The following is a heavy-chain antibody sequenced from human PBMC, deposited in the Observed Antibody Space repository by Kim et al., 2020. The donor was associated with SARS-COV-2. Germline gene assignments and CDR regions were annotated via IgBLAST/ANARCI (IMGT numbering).Heavy chain of an antibody. J-gene: IGHJ5*02. CDR1: GYTFTGYY. V-gene: IGHV1-2*02. Sequence: ASVKVSSKASGYTFTGYYMHWVRQAPGQGLEWMGWINPNSGGTNYAQKFQGRVTMTRDTSISTAYMELSRLRSDDTAVYYCAREITIFGVASSDWFDPWGQGTLVTVSS. CDR3: AREITIFGVASSDWFDP. D-gene: IGHD3-3*01. CDR2: INPNSGGT.